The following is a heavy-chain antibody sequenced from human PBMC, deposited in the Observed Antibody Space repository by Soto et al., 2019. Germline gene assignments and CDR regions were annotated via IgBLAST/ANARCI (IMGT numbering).Heavy chain of an antibody. CDR1: GDSVSSNSAG. J-gene: IGHJ4*01. CDR3: AIGVQHSARIIVY. D-gene: IGHD1-26*01. CDR2: TYYRSKWYY. Sequence: SQTLSITCAITGDSVSSNSAGWSWVRQSPSRGLEWLGRTYYRSKWYYEYAVSVRGRITINPDTSKNQYSLQLNSVTPEDTAVYFCAIGVQHSARIIVYRCPGTLVSV. V-gene: IGHV6-1*01.